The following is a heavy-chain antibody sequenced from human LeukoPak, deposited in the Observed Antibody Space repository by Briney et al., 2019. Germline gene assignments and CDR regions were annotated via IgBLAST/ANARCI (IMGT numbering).Heavy chain of an antibody. Sequence: ASVKVSCKASGYTFTRHAISWVRPAPGLGLEWMGWIRPDSGDTGHAQKFRGRVVITRDNSIDTTYMELSSLTSEDTAIYYCARELSTSVPDFWGQGTLVTVSS. V-gene: IGHV1-8*03. CDR2: IRPDSGDT. J-gene: IGHJ4*02. D-gene: IGHD5/OR15-5a*01. CDR3: ARELSTSVPDF. CDR1: GYTFTRHA.